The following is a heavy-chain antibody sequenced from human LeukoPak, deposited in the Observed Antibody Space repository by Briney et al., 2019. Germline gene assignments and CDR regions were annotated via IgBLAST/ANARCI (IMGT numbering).Heavy chain of an antibody. V-gene: IGHV4-39*07. CDR2: IHYSGST. J-gene: IGHJ6*03. D-gene: IGHD2-15*01. CDR1: GGSISSSSYY. Sequence: SETLSLTCTVSGGSISSSSYYWAWIRQPPGKGLEWSGSIHYSGSTYYNPSLQSRVTISIDTSKNQFSLKLRFVTAADTAVYYCARVRCSGCSCPYYYYCYYMDVWGKGTTVAVSS. CDR3: ARVRCSGCSCPYYYYCYYMDV.